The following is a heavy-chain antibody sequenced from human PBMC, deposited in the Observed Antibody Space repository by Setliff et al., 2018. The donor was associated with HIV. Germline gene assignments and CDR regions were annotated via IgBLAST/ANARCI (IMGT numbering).Heavy chain of an antibody. Sequence: SETLSLTCSASGGSISGHFWSWIRQSPGKGLEWIGYIYGNGNTKYNRFLNSRVTMSVDTSKNQFSLNLNSVTAADTAMYYCARLDSSIFGTIKPLHHFDYWGQGLMVTVSS. V-gene: IGHV4-4*09. CDR1: GGSISGHF. CDR3: ARLDSSIFGTIKPLHHFDY. D-gene: IGHD3-3*01. CDR2: IYGNGNT. J-gene: IGHJ4*01.